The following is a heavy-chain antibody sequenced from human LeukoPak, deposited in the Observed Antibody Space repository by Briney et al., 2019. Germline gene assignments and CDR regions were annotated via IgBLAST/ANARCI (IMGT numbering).Heavy chain of an antibody. CDR2: IRSTPDGGAT. V-gene: IGHV3-15*01. D-gene: IGHD2-2*03. CDR3: ATDLHFGYCTATSCANY. J-gene: IGHJ4*02. CDR1: GFTFISFW. Sequence: GGSLRLSCAASGFTFISFWMTWVRQASGKGLEWVGRIRSTPDGGATDYAAPVKGRFTISRDDSKNTLYLQMSSLRTEDTAVYYCATDLHFGYCTATSCANYWGQGTLVTVSS.